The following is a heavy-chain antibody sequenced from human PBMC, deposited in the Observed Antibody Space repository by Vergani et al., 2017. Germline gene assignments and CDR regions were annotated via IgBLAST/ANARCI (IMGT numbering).Heavy chain of an antibody. CDR2: IIPILGIA. J-gene: IGHJ3*02. V-gene: IGHV1-69*08. CDR1: GGTFSSYT. CDR3: AREGGYDAFDI. D-gene: IGHD5-12*01. Sequence: QVQLVQSGAEVKKPGSSVKVSCKASGGTFSSYTISWVRQAPGQGLEWMGRIIPILGIANYAQKFQGRVTITADKSTSTAYMELSSLRSDDTAVYYCAREGGYDAFDIWGQGTMVTVSS.